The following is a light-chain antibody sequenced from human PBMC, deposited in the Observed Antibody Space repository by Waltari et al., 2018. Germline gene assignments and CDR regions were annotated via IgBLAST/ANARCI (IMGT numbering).Light chain of an antibody. CDR3: SLYLGSGIWV. Sequence: QAVVTQEPSLSVSPGGTVTLTCALSSGSVSTTSYATWYQQTPGQPPRTLVYKGNARSSGVPDRFSGSILGNTAALTITGAQADDESAYYCSLYLGSGIWVFGGGTKLTGL. CDR1: SGSVSTTSY. J-gene: IGLJ3*02. V-gene: IGLV8-61*01. CDR2: KGN.